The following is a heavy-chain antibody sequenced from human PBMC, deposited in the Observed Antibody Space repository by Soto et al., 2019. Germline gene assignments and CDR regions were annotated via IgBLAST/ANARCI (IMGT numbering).Heavy chain of an antibody. CDR2: ISSSSSYI. Sequence: EVQLVESGGGLVKPGGSLRLSCAASGFTFSSYSMSWVRQAPGKGLEWVSSISSSSSYIYYADSVKGRFTVSRDNAKNSLYLQMNSLRAEDTAVYYCARVASSSFHYYYGMDVWGQGTTVTVSS. CDR3: ARVASSSFHYYYGMDV. CDR1: GFTFSSYS. D-gene: IGHD6-6*01. J-gene: IGHJ6*02. V-gene: IGHV3-21*01.